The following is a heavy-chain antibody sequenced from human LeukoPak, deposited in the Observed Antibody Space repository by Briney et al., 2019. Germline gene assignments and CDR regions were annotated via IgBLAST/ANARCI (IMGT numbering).Heavy chain of an antibody. CDR1: GGSISSYY. Sequence: SETLSLTCTVSGGSISSYYWSWIRQPPGKGLEWIGYIYYSGSPNYNPSLKTRVTISVDTSKNQFSLKLRSVTAADTAVYYCARVWFGEDNWFDPWGQGTLVTVSS. CDR2: IYYSGSP. V-gene: IGHV4-59*12. J-gene: IGHJ5*02. CDR3: ARVWFGEDNWFDP. D-gene: IGHD3-10*01.